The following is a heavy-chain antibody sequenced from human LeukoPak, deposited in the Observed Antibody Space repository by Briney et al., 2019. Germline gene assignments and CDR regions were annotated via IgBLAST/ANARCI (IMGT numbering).Heavy chain of an antibody. J-gene: IGHJ3*02. CDR2: ISWNSGSI. Sequence: GGSLRLSCAASGFTFDDYAMHWVRQAPGKGLEWVSGISWNSGSIGYADSVKGRFTISRDNAKNSLYLQMNSLRAEDTALYYCARQGAATGTDAFDIWGQGTVVTVSS. CDR3: ARQGAATGTDAFDI. D-gene: IGHD6-13*01. V-gene: IGHV3-9*01. CDR1: GFTFDDYA.